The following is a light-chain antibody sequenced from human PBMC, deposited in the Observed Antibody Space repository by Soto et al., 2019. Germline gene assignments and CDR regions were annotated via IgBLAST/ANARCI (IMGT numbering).Light chain of an antibody. CDR1: QSISGN. Sequence: EIALTQSPGTLSSSPGERPTPSCRANQSISGNLAWYQQTPGPAPRXLIYDASNRATGIPARFSGSGSGTDFTLTISSLEPEDFAVDYCQQRSNWPTFGQGTKVDIK. V-gene: IGKV3-11*01. J-gene: IGKJ1*01. CDR2: DAS. CDR3: QQRSNWPT.